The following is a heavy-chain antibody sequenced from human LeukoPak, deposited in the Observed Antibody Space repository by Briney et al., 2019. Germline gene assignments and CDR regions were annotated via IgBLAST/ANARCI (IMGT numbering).Heavy chain of an antibody. D-gene: IGHD3-3*01. CDR2: IYYSGST. CDR3: ARALYYDFWSAHEGFDY. J-gene: IGHJ4*02. CDR1: GGSISSGDYY. Sequence: SQTLSLTCTVSGGSISSGDYYWSWIRQPPGKGLEWIGYIYYSGSTYYNPSLKSRVTISVDTSKNQFSLKLSSVTAADTAVYYCARALYYDFWSAHEGFDYWGQGTLVTVSS. V-gene: IGHV4-30-4*01.